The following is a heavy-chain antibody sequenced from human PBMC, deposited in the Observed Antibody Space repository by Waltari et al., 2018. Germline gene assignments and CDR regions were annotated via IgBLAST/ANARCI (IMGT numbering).Heavy chain of an antibody. J-gene: IGHJ4*02. D-gene: IGHD1-26*01. CDR1: GGSISSSSYY. CDR3: ASCIVGAPVTY. CDR2: IYYSGST. V-gene: IGHV4-39*01. Sequence: QLQLQESGPGLVKPSETLSLTCTVSGGSISSSSYYWGWIRQPPGKGLEWIGSIYYSGSTYYNPSLKSRVTISVDTSKNQFSLKLSSVTAADTAVYYCASCIVGAPVTYWGQGTLVTVSS.